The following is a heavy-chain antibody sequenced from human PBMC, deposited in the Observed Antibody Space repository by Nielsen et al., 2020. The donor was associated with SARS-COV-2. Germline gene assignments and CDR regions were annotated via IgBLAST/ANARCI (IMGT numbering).Heavy chain of an antibody. D-gene: IGHD2/OR15-2a*01. V-gene: IGHV4-34*01. CDR1: GGSFSGYY. J-gene: IGHJ4*02. CDR2: INHSGST. Sequence: SQTLSLTCAVYGGSFSGYYWSWIRQPPGKGLEWIGEINHSGSTNYNPSLKSRVTISVDTSKNQFSLKLSSVTAADTAVYYCARDQTAPLFFSDYWGQGTLVTVSS. CDR3: ARDQTAPLFFSDY.